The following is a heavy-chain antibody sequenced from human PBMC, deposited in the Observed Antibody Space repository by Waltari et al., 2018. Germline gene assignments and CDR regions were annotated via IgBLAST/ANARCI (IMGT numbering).Heavy chain of an antibody. Sequence: QVQLVQSGAEVKKPGASVMVSCKASGHSFTTYAFHWVRQAPGQRPEWMGWIYPGNGNTSYSQNFQGRVTITRDTSASTAYMELSDLRREDTAVYYCARDLRDWGQGTLVTVSS. V-gene: IGHV1-3*01. D-gene: IGHD3-3*01. CDR1: GHSFTTYA. CDR2: IYPGNGNT. CDR3: ARDLRD. J-gene: IGHJ4*02.